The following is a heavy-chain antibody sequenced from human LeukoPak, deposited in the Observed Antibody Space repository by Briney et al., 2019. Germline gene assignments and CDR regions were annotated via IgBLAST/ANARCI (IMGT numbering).Heavy chain of an antibody. CDR2: IRYDGSNK. J-gene: IGHJ4*02. D-gene: IGHD3-22*01. Sequence: GGSLRLSCAASGFTFSSYGMHWVRQAPGKGLEWVAFIRYDGSNKYYADSVKGRFTISRDDSKNTLYLHMNSLRVEDTAAYYCATHYYDSSGYYYPFDYWGQGTLVTVSS. CDR3: ATHYYDSSGYYYPFDY. V-gene: IGHV3-30*02. CDR1: GFTFSSYG.